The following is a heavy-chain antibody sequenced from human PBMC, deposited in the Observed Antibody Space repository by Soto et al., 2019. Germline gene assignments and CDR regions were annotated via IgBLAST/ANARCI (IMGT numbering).Heavy chain of an antibody. Sequence: QVQLQESGPGLVNPSQTLSLTCTVSGASISSGAYYWSWIRQHPGKGLEWIGYIYYSGGTYYNPSLQTLGTISGNKSKNQSSLRLNSVTTADTAVYYCASLRRPYGLDVWGHGTTVTVSS. CDR1: GASISSGAYY. CDR3: ASLRRPYGLDV. J-gene: IGHJ6*02. CDR2: IYYSGGT. V-gene: IGHV4-31*01.